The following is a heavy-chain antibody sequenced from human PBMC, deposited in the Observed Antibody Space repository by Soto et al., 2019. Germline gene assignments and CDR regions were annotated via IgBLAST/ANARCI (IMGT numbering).Heavy chain of an antibody. CDR3: ARVERGTATTVVDAFDI. J-gene: IGHJ3*02. CDR1: GGFVTSGSYY. Sequence: SETLSLTCAVYGGFVTSGSYYWSWIPQPPGKGLEWIGEMSHSGGTHFNPSLKSRVTISVDTSKNQFTLKMSSVTAADTALYYCARVERGTATTVVDAFDIWGPGTMVTVSS. D-gene: IGHD1-1*01. CDR2: MSHSGGT. V-gene: IGHV4-34*01.